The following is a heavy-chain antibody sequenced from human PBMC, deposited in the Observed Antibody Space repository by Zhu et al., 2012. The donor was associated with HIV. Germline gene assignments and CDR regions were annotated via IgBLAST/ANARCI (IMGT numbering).Heavy chain of an antibody. J-gene: IGHJ6*02. Sequence: QVQLQQWGAGLLKPSETLSLTCAVYGGSFSGNYWSWIRQPPGKGLEWIGEINHSGSTNYNPSLKSRVTISVDTSKNQFSLKLTSVTAADTAVYYCARHGAYYDSSGYLYYYYAMDSGAKGPRSPSP. CDR2: INHSGST. CDR3: ARHGAYYDSSGYLYYYYAMDS. V-gene: IGHV4-34*01. CDR1: GGSFSGNY. D-gene: IGHD3-22*01.